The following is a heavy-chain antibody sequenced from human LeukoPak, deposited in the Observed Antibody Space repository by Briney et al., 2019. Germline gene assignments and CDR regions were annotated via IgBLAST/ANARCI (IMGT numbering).Heavy chain of an antibody. J-gene: IGHJ4*02. CDR2: TSYDGTNK. CDR1: GFTFSAYN. V-gene: IGHV3-30-3*01. CDR3: ARDLSLGISTASGIDY. D-gene: IGHD2/OR15-2a*01. Sequence: PGGSLRLSCAASGFTFSAYNMNWVRQAPGKGLEWVTLTSYDGTNKYYGDSVKGRFTVSRDNSKNTLYLQMNSLRVEDTAVYYCARDLSLGISTASGIDYWGQGTLVTVSS.